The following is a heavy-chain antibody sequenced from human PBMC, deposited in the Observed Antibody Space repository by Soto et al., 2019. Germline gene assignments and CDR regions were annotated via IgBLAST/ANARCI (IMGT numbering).Heavy chain of an antibody. CDR3: ARDTGDGTFDF. J-gene: IGHJ4*02. D-gene: IGHD7-27*01. CDR1: GYTFSSYA. Sequence: DSVKVSCKASGYTFSSYAMHWVRQAPGQRLEWMGWINAGYGNTKSSQKFQDRVTISRDTSASTAYMELTSLRSEDTAVYYCARDTGDGTFDFWGQGTLVTVSS. CDR2: INAGYGNT. V-gene: IGHV1-3*01.